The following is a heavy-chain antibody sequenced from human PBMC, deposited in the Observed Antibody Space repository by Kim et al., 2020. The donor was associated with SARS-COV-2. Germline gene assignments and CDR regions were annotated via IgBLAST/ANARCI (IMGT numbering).Heavy chain of an antibody. D-gene: IGHD2-15*01. V-gene: IGHV3-74*01. CDR1: GFSSSNFY. CDR3: ARGIFSDGFDV. J-gene: IGHJ6*04. Sequence: RSLRLSCAASGFSSSNFYVNWVCQRPGKGLEWVSLISSDGGGGVKYYADSVRGRFTMSRNSAANTVDLQMNSLSAEDTAVYFCARGIFSDGFDVWGNVPTVSVST. CDR2: ISSDGGGGVK.